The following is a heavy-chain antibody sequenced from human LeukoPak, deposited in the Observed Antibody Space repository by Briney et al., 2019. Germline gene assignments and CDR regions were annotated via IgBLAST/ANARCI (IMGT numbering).Heavy chain of an antibody. J-gene: IGHJ4*02. Sequence: GGSLRLSCAASGFTFRSHSLDWVRQAPGKGLEWVSSITGAGSIQYADSVQGRFTISRDNTQNSIFLQMNSLRAEDTAVYYCVRDVIHFYFDIWGQGILVTVSS. CDR2: ITGAGSI. CDR1: GFTFRSHS. D-gene: IGHD2/OR15-2a*01. CDR3: VRDVIHFYFDI. V-gene: IGHV3-21*01.